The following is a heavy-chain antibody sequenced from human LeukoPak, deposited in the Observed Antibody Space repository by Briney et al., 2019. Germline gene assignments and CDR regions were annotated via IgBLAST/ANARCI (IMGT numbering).Heavy chain of an antibody. CDR2: IGGST. J-gene: IGHJ4*02. Sequence: ASVKVSCKASGYTFSNYYIHWVRQAPGQGLEWMGIIGGSTNYAQKFQGRVTMTRDTSTSTVYMELSSLRSEDTAVYYCARSSVVTAMVHLDYWGQGTLVTVSS. D-gene: IGHD2-21*02. CDR3: ARSSVVTAMVHLDY. V-gene: IGHV1-46*01. CDR1: GYTFSNYY.